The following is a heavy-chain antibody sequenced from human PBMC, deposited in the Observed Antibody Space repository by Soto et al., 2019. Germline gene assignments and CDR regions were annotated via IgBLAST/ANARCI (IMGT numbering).Heavy chain of an antibody. J-gene: IGHJ4*02. Sequence: QVQLQESGPGLVKPSETLSLTCTVSGGSISSYYWSWIRQPPGKGLEWIGYIYYSGSTNYNPSLKSRVTISVDTSKNQFSLKLSSVTAADTAVYYCARFYSYGPWTYFDYWGQGTLVTVSS. D-gene: IGHD5-18*01. V-gene: IGHV4-59*08. CDR1: GGSISSYY. CDR3: ARFYSYGPWTYFDY. CDR2: IYYSGST.